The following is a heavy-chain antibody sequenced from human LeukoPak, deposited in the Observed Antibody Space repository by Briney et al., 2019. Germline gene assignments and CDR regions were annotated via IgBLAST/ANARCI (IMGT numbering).Heavy chain of an antibody. D-gene: IGHD3-22*01. CDR3: ARAEDYYDSSGYYHGY. J-gene: IGHJ4*02. Sequence: ASVKVSCKASGYTFTGYYMHWVRQAPGQGLEWMGWMNPNSGNTGYAQKFQGRVTMTRNTSISTAYMELSSLRSEDTAVYYCARAEDYYDSSGYYHGYWGQGTLVTVSS. CDR1: GYTFTGYY. CDR2: MNPNSGNT. V-gene: IGHV1-8*02.